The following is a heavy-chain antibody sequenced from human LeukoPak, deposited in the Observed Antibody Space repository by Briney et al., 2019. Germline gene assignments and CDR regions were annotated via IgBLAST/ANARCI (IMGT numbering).Heavy chain of an antibody. Sequence: SETLSLTCTVSGGSISSSSYYWGWIRQPPGKGLEWIGSIYYSGSTYYNPSLKSRVTISVDTSKNQFSLKLSSVTAADTAVYYCAREAAPPDQAAYYYYYYMDVWGKGTTVTVSS. CDR2: IYYSGST. J-gene: IGHJ6*03. CDR1: GGSISSSSYY. CDR3: AREAAPPDQAAYYYYYYMDV. D-gene: IGHD6-25*01. V-gene: IGHV4-39*07.